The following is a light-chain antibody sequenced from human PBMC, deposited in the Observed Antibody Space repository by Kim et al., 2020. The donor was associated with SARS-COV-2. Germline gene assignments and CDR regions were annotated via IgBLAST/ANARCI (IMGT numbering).Light chain of an antibody. CDR2: QDT. Sequence: ESTGQTASITCSGDKLGDQYTCWYQQKPGQSPVLVIYQDTKRPSGIPERFSGSNSGNTATLTISGTQAMDEADYYCQAWDSSAVVFGGGTQLTVL. CDR1: KLGDQY. J-gene: IGLJ2*01. CDR3: QAWDSSAVV. V-gene: IGLV3-1*01.